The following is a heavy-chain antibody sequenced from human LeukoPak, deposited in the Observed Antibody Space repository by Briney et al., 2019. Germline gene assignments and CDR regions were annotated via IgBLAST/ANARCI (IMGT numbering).Heavy chain of an antibody. J-gene: IGHJ6*02. V-gene: IGHV1-18*01. CDR1: GYTFISYG. CDR2: ISAYNGNT. CDR3: AGDSGDLQYYYYGMDV. Sequence: ASVKVSCKASGYTFISYGISWVRQAPGQGLEWMGWISAYNGNTNYAQKLQGRVTMTTDTSTSRAYMELRSLRSDDRAVYYCAGDSGDLQYYYYGMDVWGQGTTVTVSS. D-gene: IGHD7-27*01.